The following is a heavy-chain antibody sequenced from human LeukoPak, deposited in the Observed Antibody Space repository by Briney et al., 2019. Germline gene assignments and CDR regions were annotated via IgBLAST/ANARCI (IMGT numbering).Heavy chain of an antibody. CDR1: GDDVSSDSSS. V-gene: IGHV6-1*01. CDR3: ARRARWNSYFDP. CDR2: TYYTSKWTG. Sequence: SQTLSLTCAISGDDVSSDSSSWHWIRQSPSRGLEWLGRTYYTSKWTGDSALAVRSRIAIAPDTSKIQFTLQLNSVTVEDTAVYYFARRARWNSYFDPWGQGILVVVSS. J-gene: IGHJ5*02. D-gene: IGHD1-7*01.